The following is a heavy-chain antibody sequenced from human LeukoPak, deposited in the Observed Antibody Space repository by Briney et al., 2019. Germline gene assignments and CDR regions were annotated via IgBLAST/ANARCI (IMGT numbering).Heavy chain of an antibody. D-gene: IGHD6-13*01. CDR1: GYTFTSYD. CDR3: ARARARIAAAGTNWFDP. CDR2: MNPNSGNT. J-gene: IGHJ5*02. V-gene: IGHV1-8*01. Sequence: GPSVKVSCKASGYTFTSYDINWVRQATGQGLEWMGWMNPNSGNTGYAQKFQGRVTMTRNTSISTAYMELSSLRSEDTAVYYCARARARIAAAGTNWFDPWGQGTLVTVSS.